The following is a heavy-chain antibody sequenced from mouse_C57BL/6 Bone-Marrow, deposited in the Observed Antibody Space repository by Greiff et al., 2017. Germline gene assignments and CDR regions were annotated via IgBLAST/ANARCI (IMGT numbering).Heavy chain of an antibody. CDR1: GFNIKDAY. Sequence: VQLQQSGAELVRPGASVKLSCTASGFNIKDAYMHWVKQRPEQGLEWIGWIDPENGDTEYASKFQGKATITADTSSNTAYLQRSSLTSEDTAVYYCTTDDGYFSCFAYWGQGTLVTVSA. D-gene: IGHD2-3*01. J-gene: IGHJ3*01. V-gene: IGHV14-4*01. CDR3: TTDDGYFSCFAY. CDR2: IDPENGDT.